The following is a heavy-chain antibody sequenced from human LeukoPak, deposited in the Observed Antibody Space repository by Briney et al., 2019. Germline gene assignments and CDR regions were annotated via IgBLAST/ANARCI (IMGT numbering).Heavy chain of an antibody. J-gene: IGHJ4*02. V-gene: IGHV3-20*04. D-gene: IGHD6-13*01. CDR1: GFTFDDYG. CDR2: INWSGSST. CDR3: ARGGGVAAANDY. Sequence: PGGSLRLSCAASGFTFDDYGMSWVRQAPGKGLEWVSGINWSGSSTGYADSVKGRFTISRDNAKNSLYLQMNSLRAEDTALYYCARGGGVAAANDYWGQGTLVTVSS.